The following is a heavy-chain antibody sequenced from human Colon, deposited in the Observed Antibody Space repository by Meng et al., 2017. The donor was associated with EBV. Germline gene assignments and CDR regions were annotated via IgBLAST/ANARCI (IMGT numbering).Heavy chain of an antibody. D-gene: IGHD3-3*01. CDR1: GWSFSNSY. Sequence: VRLQPWGAGLLKPSETLALTCAYFGWSFSNSYWSWIRQPPGKRLEWIGEINESGSTKYNPSLKSRVTILMDTSKNQFSLRLSSVTAADTAVYYCRNAFCSAEAGCSDQWGQGTLVTVSS. V-gene: IGHV4-34*01. CDR3: RNAFCSAEAGCSDQ. J-gene: IGHJ4*02. CDR2: INESGST.